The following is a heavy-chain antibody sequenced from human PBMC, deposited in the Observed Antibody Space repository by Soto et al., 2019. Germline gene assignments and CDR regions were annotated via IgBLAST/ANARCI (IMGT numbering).Heavy chain of an antibody. CDR3: AREFSGDYVYWFDP. J-gene: IGHJ5*02. D-gene: IGHD4-17*01. Sequence: ASVKVSCKASGYTFTSYDINWVRQATGQGLEWMGWMNPNSGNTGYAQKVQGRVTMTRNTSISTAYMELSSLRSEDTAVYYCAREFSGDYVYWFDPWGQGTLVTVSS. V-gene: IGHV1-8*01. CDR2: MNPNSGNT. CDR1: GYTFTSYD.